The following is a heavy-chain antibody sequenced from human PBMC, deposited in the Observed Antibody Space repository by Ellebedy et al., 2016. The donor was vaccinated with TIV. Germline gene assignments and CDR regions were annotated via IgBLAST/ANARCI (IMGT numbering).Heavy chain of an antibody. J-gene: IGHJ4*02. CDR1: GYTFTSYY. CDR2: INPSGCST. CDR3: AREGGYSYGLALGNDY. D-gene: IGHD5-18*01. Sequence: AASVKVSCKASGYTFTSYYMHWVRQAPGQGLEWMGIINPSGCSTSYAQKFQGRVTMTRDTSTSTAYMELSSLRSEDTAVYYCAREGGYSYGLALGNDYWGQGTLVTVSS. V-gene: IGHV1-46*01.